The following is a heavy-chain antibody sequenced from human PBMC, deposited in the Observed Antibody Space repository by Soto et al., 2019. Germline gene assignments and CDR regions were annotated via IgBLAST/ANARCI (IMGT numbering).Heavy chain of an antibody. CDR3: ARNSLYSNWFDT. V-gene: IGHV5-10-1*01. J-gene: IGHJ5*02. Sequence: XESLKISCQGSEYSFTSYWLIWVRQMPGKGLEWMGRIDPSDSYTNYSPSFQGHVTISADKSISTAYLQWSSLKASDTAMYYCARNSLYSNWFDTWGQGTLVTVSS. CDR1: EYSFTSYW. CDR2: IDPSDSYT. D-gene: IGHD2-15*01.